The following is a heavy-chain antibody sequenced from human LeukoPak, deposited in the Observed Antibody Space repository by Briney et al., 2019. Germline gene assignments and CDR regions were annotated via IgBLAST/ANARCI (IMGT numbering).Heavy chain of an antibody. J-gene: IGHJ3*02. V-gene: IGHV1-18*01. D-gene: IGHD2-2*02. Sequence: GASVKVSCKASGYTFTTYGINWLRQAPGQGLAWMGWISTYNSNTHYAQKLQGRVTMTTDASTSTAYMELRSLRSDDTAVYYCARGIPPGDAFDIWGQGTMVTVSP. CDR3: ARGIPPGDAFDI. CDR1: GYTFTTYG. CDR2: ISTYNSNT.